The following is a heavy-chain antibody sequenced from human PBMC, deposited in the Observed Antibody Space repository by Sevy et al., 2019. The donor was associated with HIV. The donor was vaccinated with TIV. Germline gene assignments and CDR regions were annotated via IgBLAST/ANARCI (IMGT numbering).Heavy chain of an antibody. CDR2: ISRCGSST. J-gene: IGHJ6*02. Sequence: GGSLRLSCAASGFTFSNYAMSWVRQAPGKGLEWVSAISRCGSSTDYADSVKGRFTISRDNSMNTLYLQMNSLRAEDTAVYYCAKVDVVVPVADYGLDVWDQGTTVTVSS. V-gene: IGHV3-23*01. CDR3: AKVDVVVPVADYGLDV. D-gene: IGHD2-2*01. CDR1: GFTFSNYA.